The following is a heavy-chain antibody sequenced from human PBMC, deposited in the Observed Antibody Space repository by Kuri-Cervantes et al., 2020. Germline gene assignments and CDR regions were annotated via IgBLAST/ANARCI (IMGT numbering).Heavy chain of an antibody. CDR3: SRDAGGHFDS. Sequence: GESLKISCAASGFTFSSYWMNWVRQTPGNGLVWVSFINGDGSNTMYADSVKGRFTISRDNAKNTLYLQMNSLRAEDTAVYFCSRDAGGHFDSWGQGTLVTVSS. V-gene: IGHV3-74*03. CDR1: GFTFSSYW. D-gene: IGHD3-16*01. J-gene: IGHJ4*02. CDR2: INGDGSNT.